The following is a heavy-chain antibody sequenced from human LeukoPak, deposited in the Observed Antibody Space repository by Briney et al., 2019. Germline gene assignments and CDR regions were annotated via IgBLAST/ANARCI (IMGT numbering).Heavy chain of an antibody. J-gene: IGHJ4*02. CDR3: ARGGYYYDSSGYYYFDY. CDR2: IYSGGST. D-gene: IGHD3-22*01. V-gene: IGHV3-66*01. CDR1: GFTVSSNY. Sequence: PGGSLRLSCAASGFTVSSNYMSWVRQAPGKGLEWVSVIYSGGSTYYTDSVKGRFTISRDNSKNTLYLQMNSLRAEDTAVYYCARGGYYYDSSGYYYFDYWGQGTLVTVSS.